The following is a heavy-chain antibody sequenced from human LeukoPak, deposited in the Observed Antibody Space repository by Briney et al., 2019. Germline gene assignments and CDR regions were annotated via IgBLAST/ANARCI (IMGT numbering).Heavy chain of an antibody. J-gene: IGHJ4*02. V-gene: IGHV3-30*19. CDR3: ARETPRRGETRDGYR. CDR1: GLTFSAYG. CDR2: TPSDGRFE. Sequence: GGSLRLSCAASGLTFSAYGMHWVRQTPGKGLEWVAFTPSDGRFEDYADSVKGRFTISRDNSKNTLYLQMNSLTTEDTAVYYCARETPRRGETRDGYRWGQGTVVTVSS. D-gene: IGHD5-24*01.